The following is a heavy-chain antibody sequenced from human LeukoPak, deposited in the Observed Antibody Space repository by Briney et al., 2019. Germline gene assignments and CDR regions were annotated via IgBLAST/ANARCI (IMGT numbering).Heavy chain of an antibody. CDR2: ISDDGNNK. V-gene: IGHV3-30*03. D-gene: IGHD6-19*01. Sequence: GGSLRLSCAASGFTFSNAWMNWVRRAPGKGLEWVAVISDDGNNKYYTDSVKGRFTISRDNSKNTLYLQMNSLRAEDTAVYYCSVSGWDHWGQGTLVTVSS. CDR1: GFTFSNAW. J-gene: IGHJ4*02. CDR3: SVSGWDH.